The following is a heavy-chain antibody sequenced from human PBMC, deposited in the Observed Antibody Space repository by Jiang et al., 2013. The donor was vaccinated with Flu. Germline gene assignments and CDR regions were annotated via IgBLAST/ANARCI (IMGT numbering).Heavy chain of an antibody. Sequence: LLKPSETPVPHPALSLVAPSAVVVTTGAGSASPPGKGLEWIGSIYYSGSTYYNPSLKSRVTISVDTSKNQFSLKLSSVTAADTAVYYCARDFSLWAQGTLVTVSS. CDR1: VAPSAVVVTT. CDR2: IYYSGST. V-gene: IGHV4-39*07. J-gene: IGHJ4*02. CDR3: ARDFSL.